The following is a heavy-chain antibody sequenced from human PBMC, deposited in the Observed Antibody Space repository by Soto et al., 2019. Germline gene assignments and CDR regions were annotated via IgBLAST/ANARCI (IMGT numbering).Heavy chain of an antibody. Sequence: GASVKVSCKASGYALTNYVITWVRQAPGQGPEWMGWVSAYNANTNYAQKLQGRVTMTTDTSTSTAYMELRSLRSDDTAVYYCARGTYFDYWGQGTLVTVSS. V-gene: IGHV1-18*01. D-gene: IGHD1-7*01. J-gene: IGHJ4*02. CDR2: VSAYNANT. CDR1: GYALTNYV. CDR3: ARGTYFDY.